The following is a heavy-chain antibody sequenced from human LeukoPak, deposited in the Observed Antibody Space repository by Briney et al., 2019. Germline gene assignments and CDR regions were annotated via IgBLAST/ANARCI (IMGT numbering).Heavy chain of an antibody. J-gene: IGHJ4*02. CDR1: GGSISGSDYF. Sequence: SETLSLTCTVSGGSISGSDYFWGWIRQPPGKGLEYIGSIYYSGDTYYNPPLKSRVTISVDTSTFSLKVRSVTATDTAVYYCARGSDYGGNPPYWGQGTLVTVSS. CDR2: IYYSGDT. CDR3: ARGSDYGGNPPY. D-gene: IGHD4-23*01. V-gene: IGHV4-39*02.